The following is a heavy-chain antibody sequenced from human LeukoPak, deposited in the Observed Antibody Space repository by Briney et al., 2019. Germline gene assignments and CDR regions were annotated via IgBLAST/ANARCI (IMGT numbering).Heavy chain of an antibody. CDR3: TVWFGELTH. CDR2: ISPNSGGT. CDR1: GYTFTYYN. J-gene: IGHJ4*02. Sequence: VKVSCKASGYTFTYYNIHWVRQAPGQGLEWMGWISPNSGGTNYAQKFQGRVTMTRDTSITTAYMELSRLRSDDTAMYYCTVWFGELTHWGQGTLVTVSS. V-gene: IGHV1-2*02. D-gene: IGHD3-10*01.